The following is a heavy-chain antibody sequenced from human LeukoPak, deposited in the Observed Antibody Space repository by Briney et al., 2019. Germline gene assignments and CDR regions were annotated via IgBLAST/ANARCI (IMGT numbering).Heavy chain of an antibody. CDR2: IYHSGST. CDR3: AREGGDLGAFDI. D-gene: IGHD2-21*01. V-gene: IGHV4-30-4*08. J-gene: IGHJ3*02. CDR1: GFTFSSYS. Sequence: LRLSCAASGFTFSSYSMNWVRQPPGKGLEWIGYIYHSGSTYDNPSLKSRVTISVDTSKNQFSLKLSSVTAADTAVYYCAREGGDLGAFDIWGQGTMVTVFS.